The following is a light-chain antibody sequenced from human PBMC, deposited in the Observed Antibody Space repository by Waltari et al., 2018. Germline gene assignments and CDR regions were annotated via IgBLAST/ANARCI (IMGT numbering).Light chain of an antibody. CDR2: RND. Sequence: QSVLTQSPSASGAPGQRVTISCSGRTSNIGDNVVNWYHQIPGTAPKLLIYRNDLRPSGVPDRFSASSSENTASLIITGAQAEDEADYYCSSRELSGHVVFGGGTRLTVL. CDR1: TSNIGDNV. V-gene: IGLV1-44*01. CDR3: SSRELSGHVV. J-gene: IGLJ2*01.